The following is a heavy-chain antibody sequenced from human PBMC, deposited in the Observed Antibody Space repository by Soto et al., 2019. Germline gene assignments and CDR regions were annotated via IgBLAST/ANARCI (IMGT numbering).Heavy chain of an antibody. D-gene: IGHD3-22*01. CDR1: GYTFTSYG. V-gene: IGHV1-3*01. CDR2: INPGNGNT. Sequence: PSVKVSFKASGYTFTSYGINWVRQAPGRGLEWMGWINPGNGNTKYSQQFQGRVIIDRDTSASTAYMELSSLRPEDTAVYYCARGGYFDSSNYLDYWGLGTLVTVSS. CDR3: ARGGYFDSSNYLDY. J-gene: IGHJ4*02.